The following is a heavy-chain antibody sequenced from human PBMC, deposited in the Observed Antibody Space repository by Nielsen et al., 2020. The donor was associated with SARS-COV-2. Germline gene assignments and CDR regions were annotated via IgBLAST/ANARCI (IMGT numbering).Heavy chain of an antibody. CDR3: ARARPGYCSGGSCLYFDY. V-gene: IGHV3-7*01. CDR2: IKQDGSEK. CDR1: GFTFSSYW. Sequence: GESLKISCAASGFTFSSYWMSWVRQAPGKGLEWVANIKQDGSEKYYVDSVKGRFTISRDNAKNSLYLQMNSLRAEDTAVYYCARARPGYCSGGSCLYFDYWGQGTLVTVSS. D-gene: IGHD2-15*01. J-gene: IGHJ4*02.